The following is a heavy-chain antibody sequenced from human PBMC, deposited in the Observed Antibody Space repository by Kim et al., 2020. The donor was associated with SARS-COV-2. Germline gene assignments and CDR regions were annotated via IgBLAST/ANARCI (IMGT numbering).Heavy chain of an antibody. CDR3: ARGNYDILTTYYTVDY. Sequence: GGSLRLSCAASGFTFSSYSMNWVRQAPGKGLEWVSSISSSSSYIYYADSVKGRFTISRDNAKKSLYLQMNSLRAEDTAVYYCARGNYDILTTYYTVDYWGQGTLVTVSS. CDR1: GFTFSSYS. D-gene: IGHD3-9*01. J-gene: IGHJ4*02. CDR2: ISSSSSYI. V-gene: IGHV3-21*01.